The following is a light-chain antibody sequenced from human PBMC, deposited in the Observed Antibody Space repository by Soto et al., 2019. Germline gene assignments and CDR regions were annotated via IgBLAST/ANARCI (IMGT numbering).Light chain of an antibody. CDR1: SADIGAFNY. CDR2: DVS. V-gene: IGLV2-14*03. J-gene: IGLJ2*01. CDR3: CSYSTPSALF. Sequence: QSALTQPASVSGSPGQSITISCAGTSADIGAFNYVSWYQHHPDKAPKLLIYDVSARPSGVSTRFSASKSANTASLTISGLQAEDGADYYCCSYSTPSALFFGGGTKLTV.